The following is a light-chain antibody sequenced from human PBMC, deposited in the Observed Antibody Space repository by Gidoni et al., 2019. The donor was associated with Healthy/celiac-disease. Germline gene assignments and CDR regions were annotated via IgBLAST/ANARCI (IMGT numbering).Light chain of an antibody. J-gene: IGLJ2*01. V-gene: IGLV3-1*01. Sequence: SYELTQPPSVSVSPGQTASITCFGDKLGDKYACWYQKKPGQSPVLVIYKDSKRPSGIPERFSGSNSGNTATLTISGTQAMDEADYYCQAWDSSPVFGGGTKLTVL. CDR3: QAWDSSPV. CDR2: KDS. CDR1: KLGDKY.